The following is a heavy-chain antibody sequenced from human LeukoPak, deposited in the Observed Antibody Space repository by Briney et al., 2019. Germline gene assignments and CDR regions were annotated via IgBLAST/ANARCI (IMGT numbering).Heavy chain of an antibody. CDR1: GGSISSISYY. CDR2: IYYSGST. Sequence: PSETLSLTCTVSGGSISSISYYWGWIRQPPGKGLEWIGSIYYSGSTYYNPSLKSRVTISVDTSKNQFSLKLSSVTAADTAVYYCARHSSSWYIYNWLDPWGQGTLVTVSS. J-gene: IGHJ5*02. V-gene: IGHV4-39*01. CDR3: ARHSSSWYIYNWLDP. D-gene: IGHD6-13*01.